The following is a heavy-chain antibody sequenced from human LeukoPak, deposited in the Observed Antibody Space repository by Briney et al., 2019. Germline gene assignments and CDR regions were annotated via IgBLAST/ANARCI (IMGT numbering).Heavy chain of an antibody. CDR1: GFTFSSYA. CDR2: ISYDGSNK. CDR3: VREAGYCGPVCVKTNWFDP. J-gene: IGHJ5*02. V-gene: IGHV3-30*04. Sequence: PGRSLRLSCAASGFTFSSYAMHWVRQAPGKGLEWVAVISYDGSNKYYADSVRGRFIISRDDSKNTLYLQMDSLRDEDTALYYCVREAGYCGPVCVKTNWFDPWGQGTLVTVS. D-gene: IGHD2-21*01.